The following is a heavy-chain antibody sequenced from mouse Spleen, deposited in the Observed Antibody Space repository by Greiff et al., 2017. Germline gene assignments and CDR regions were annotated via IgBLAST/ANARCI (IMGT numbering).Heavy chain of an antibody. Sequence: VQLQQSGAELVKPGASVKLSCTASGFNIKDTYMHWVKQRPEQGLEWIGRIDPANGNTKYDPKFQGKATITADTSSNTAYLQLSSLTSEDTAVYYCAKEVRRDAMDYWGQGTSVTVSS. V-gene: IGHV14-3*02. CDR2: IDPANGNT. D-gene: IGHD2-14*01. CDR1: GFNIKDTY. J-gene: IGHJ4*01. CDR3: AKEVRRDAMDY.